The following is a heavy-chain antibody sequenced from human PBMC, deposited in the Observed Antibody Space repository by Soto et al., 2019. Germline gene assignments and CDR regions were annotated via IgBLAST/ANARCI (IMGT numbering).Heavy chain of an antibody. V-gene: IGHV1-8*01. CDR1: GYSFTSYD. D-gene: IGHD4-4*01. CDR3: ARGRTTVVTGYNWFDP. CDR2: MNPTTGNT. Sequence: QVQLVQSGAEVKKPGASVKVSCRASGYSFTSYDIHWVRQATGQGLEWMGWMNPTTGNTGYAQKFQGRITMTRNTSITTASMELSSLRSADTAVYYCARGRTTVVTGYNWFDPWGQGTLVTVSS. J-gene: IGHJ5*02.